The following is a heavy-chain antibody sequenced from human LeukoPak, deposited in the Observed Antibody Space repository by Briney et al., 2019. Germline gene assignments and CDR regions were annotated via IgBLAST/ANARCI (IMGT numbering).Heavy chain of an antibody. CDR3: AREDLGAAYFDF. CDR2: TYYRSKWYN. V-gene: IGHV6-1*01. CDR1: GDSVSTNNVA. D-gene: IGHD3-16*01. Sequence: SQTLSLTCAISGDSVSTNNVAWNWIRQSPSRGLEWLGRTYYRSKWYNDYAVSVKSRITVNPDTSKNQFSLQLNSVTPDDSAIYYCAREDLGAAYFDFWGQGTLVTVSS. J-gene: IGHJ4*02.